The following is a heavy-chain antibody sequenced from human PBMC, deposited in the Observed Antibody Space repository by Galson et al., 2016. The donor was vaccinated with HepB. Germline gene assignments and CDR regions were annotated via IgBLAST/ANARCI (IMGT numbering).Heavy chain of an antibody. CDR3: ARHHAGWFDH. V-gene: IGHV4-59*01. Sequence: SETLSLTCAVSGASISEYYWSWIRQTPGKGLEWIGYIYYNVKATYNPSLRSRVTLSVDTSKNQLSLNLKSVSAADTAVYYCARHHAGWFDHWGLGTLVTVSS. CDR1: GASISEYY. CDR2: IYYNVKA. J-gene: IGHJ5*02. D-gene: IGHD1-14*01.